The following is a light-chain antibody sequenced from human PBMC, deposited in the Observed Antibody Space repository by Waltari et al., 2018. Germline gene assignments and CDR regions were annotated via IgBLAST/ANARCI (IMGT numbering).Light chain of an antibody. CDR2: VVT. V-gene: IGLV2-11*01. J-gene: IGLJ3*02. CDR1: SSDVGRYPF. CDR3: CSFAGTYTFWV. Sequence: QSVLTQPRSVSESPGQSVTISCTGTSSDVGRYPFVSWYQQHPGEAPKLMIYVVTKRPSGVPARFSGSKSGNTASLTISRLQAEDEADYFCCSFAGTYTFWVFGGGTKLTVL.